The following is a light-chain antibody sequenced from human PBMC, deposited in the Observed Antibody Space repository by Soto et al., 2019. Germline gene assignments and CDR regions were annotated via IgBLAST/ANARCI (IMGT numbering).Light chain of an antibody. Sequence: IVLTQSPGTLSWSPGHRATLSCRASQSFSSSYLAWYQQKPGEAPRLLIYGASSRATGIPDRFSGSGSGTDFTLTISRLEPEDFAVYYCQQYGSSPQTFGQGTKVEIK. CDR2: GAS. V-gene: IGKV3-20*01. J-gene: IGKJ1*01. CDR1: QSFSSSY. CDR3: QQYGSSPQT.